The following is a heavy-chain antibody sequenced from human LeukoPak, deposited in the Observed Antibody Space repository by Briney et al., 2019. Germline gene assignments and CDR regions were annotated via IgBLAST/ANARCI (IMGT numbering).Heavy chain of an antibody. CDR1: GGTFSSYA. D-gene: IGHD1-26*01. J-gene: IGHJ4*02. CDR3: ATLGADTYSGSPDY. V-gene: IGHV1-69*04. Sequence: SVKVSCKASGGTFSSYAISWVRQAPGQGLEWMGRIIPILGIANYAQKFQGRVTITADKSTSTAYMELSSLRSEDTAVYYCATLGADTYSGSPDYWGQGTLVTVSS. CDR2: IIPILGIA.